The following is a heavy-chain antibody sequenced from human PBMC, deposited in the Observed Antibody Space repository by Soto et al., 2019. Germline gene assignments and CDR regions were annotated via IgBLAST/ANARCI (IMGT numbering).Heavy chain of an antibody. D-gene: IGHD3-10*01. CDR2: ISYDGSNK. CDR3: AREGQRYSGSKRGYGMDV. V-gene: IGHV3-30-3*01. J-gene: IGHJ6*02. Sequence: VQLVESGGGVVQPGRSLRLSCAASGFTFSSYAMHWVRQAPGKGLEGVAVISYDGSNKYYADSVKGRFTISRDNSKNTLYLQMNSLRAEDTAVYYCAREGQRYSGSKRGYGMDVWGQGTTVTVSS. CDR1: GFTFSSYA.